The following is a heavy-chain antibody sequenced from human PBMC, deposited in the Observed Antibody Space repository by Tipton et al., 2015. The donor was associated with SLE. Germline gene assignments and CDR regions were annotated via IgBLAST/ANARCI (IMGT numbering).Heavy chain of an antibody. CDR1: GYSFTNYW. D-gene: IGHD4-17*01. CDR3: ARAGPPRYGDWGYYGMDV. J-gene: IGHJ6*02. V-gene: IGHV5-51*01. CDR2: IYPGDSDT. Sequence: VQLVQSGAEVKKPGESLRLSCKGSGYSFTNYWIGWVRQMPGKGLEWMGIIYPGDSDTRYSPSFQGQVTIPADKSISTAYLQWSSLKASDPAMYYCARAGPPRYGDWGYYGMDVWGQGTTVTVSS.